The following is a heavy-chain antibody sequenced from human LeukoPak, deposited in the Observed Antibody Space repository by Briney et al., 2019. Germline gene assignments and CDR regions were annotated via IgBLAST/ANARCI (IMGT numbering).Heavy chain of an antibody. J-gene: IGHJ6*02. CDR3: ARGGDPPAHFYYYGMDV. D-gene: IGHD2-2*01. CDR2: IYPGDSNT. Sequence: GESLKISCKGSGYNFSNYWIAWVRQMPGKGLEWMGIIYPGDSNTKSRPSLQGQVTISADKSITTAYLQWSSLKASDTAIYYCARGGDPPAHFYYYGMDVWGQGTTVTVSS. CDR1: GYNFSNYW. V-gene: IGHV5-51*01.